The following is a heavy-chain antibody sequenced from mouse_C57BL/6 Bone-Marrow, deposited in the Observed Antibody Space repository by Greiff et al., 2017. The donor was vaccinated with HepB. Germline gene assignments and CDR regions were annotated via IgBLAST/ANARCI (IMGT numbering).Heavy chain of an antibody. D-gene: IGHD2-3*01. CDR3: ARRSDGCYWYFDV. CDR2: IYPGDGDT. CDR1: GYAFSSYW. Sequence: QVQLQQSGAELVKPGASVKISCKASGYAFSSYWMNWVKQRPGKGLEWIGQIYPGDGDTNYNGKFKGKATLTADKSSSTAYMQLSSLTSEDSAVYFCARRSDGCYWYFDVWGTGTTVTVSS. J-gene: IGHJ1*03. V-gene: IGHV1-80*01.